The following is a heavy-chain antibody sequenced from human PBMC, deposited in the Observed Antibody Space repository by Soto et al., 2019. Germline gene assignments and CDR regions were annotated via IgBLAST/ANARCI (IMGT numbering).Heavy chain of an antibody. CDR3: AKRPRSRYGDLYYFDY. CDR2: ISYDGSNK. D-gene: IGHD4-17*01. J-gene: IGHJ4*02. V-gene: IGHV3-30*18. Sequence: GGSLRLSCAASGFTFSSYGMHWVRQAPGKGLEWVAVISYDGSNKYYADSVKGRFTISRDNSKNTLYLQMNSLRAEDTAVYYCAKRPRSRYGDLYYFDYWGQGTLVTVSS. CDR1: GFTFSSYG.